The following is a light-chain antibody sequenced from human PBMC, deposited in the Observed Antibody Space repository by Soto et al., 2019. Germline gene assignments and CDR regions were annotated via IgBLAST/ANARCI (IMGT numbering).Light chain of an antibody. CDR2: GAT. V-gene: IGKV3-20*01. CDR1: QTVSSNY. Sequence: EIVLTQSPGPVSLSPGETATLSCRASQTVSSNYLAWDQQKPGQAPRLLIYGATARATGVPDRFSGAGSGTAFILTITALEPEDFALYTCQQYGGTPPTFGGGTKVEIK. J-gene: IGKJ4*01. CDR3: QQYGGTPPT.